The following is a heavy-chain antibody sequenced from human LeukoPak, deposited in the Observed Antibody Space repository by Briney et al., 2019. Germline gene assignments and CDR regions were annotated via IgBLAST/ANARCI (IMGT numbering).Heavy chain of an antibody. CDR2: IHYSGTI. D-gene: IGHD5-24*01. CDR1: GGSISGYY. Sequence: SETLSLTCAVSGGSISGYYWTWIRLPPGKGLEWIGEIHYSGTINNNPSLHSRVTISADTSNNHFSLKMNSVTAADTAIYYCSRGIDAYKCGNSWGQGTLVTVSS. V-gene: IGHV4-34*01. CDR3: SRGIDAYKCGNS. J-gene: IGHJ4*02.